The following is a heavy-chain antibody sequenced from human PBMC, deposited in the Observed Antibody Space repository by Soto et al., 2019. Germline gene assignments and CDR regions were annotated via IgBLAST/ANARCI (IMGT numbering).Heavy chain of an antibody. Sequence: ASVKVSCKGSGYTFTGYYIHWVRRTPGQGPEWMGEISPQTGGTKYAQNYQGRVTMTRDTSITTVYMELSNLSPDDTAVYYCGRGRSGELVIFYWGQGTLVTVSS. CDR1: GYTFTGYY. D-gene: IGHD1-26*01. CDR2: ISPQTGGT. J-gene: IGHJ4*02. V-gene: IGHV1-2*02. CDR3: GRGRSGELVIFY.